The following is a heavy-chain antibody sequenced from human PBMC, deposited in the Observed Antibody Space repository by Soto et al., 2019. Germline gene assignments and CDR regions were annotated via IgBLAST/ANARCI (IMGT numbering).Heavy chain of an antibody. D-gene: IGHD6-13*01. Sequence: ASVKVSCKASGYTFTSYYMHWVRQAPGQGLEWMGIINPSGGSTSYAQKFQGRVTMTRDTSTSTVYMELSSLRSDDTAVYYCARDRIAAALDYWGQGTLVTVSS. J-gene: IGHJ4*02. CDR1: GYTFTSYY. CDR3: ARDRIAAALDY. V-gene: IGHV1-46*01. CDR2: INPSGGST.